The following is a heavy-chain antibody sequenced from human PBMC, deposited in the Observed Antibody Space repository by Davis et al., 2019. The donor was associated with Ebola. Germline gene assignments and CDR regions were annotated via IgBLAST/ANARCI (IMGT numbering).Heavy chain of an antibody. V-gene: IGHV3-7*01. CDR2: IKQDGSEK. D-gene: IGHD3-10*01. CDR1: GFTFSSYW. J-gene: IGHJ4*02. Sequence: GESLKISCAASGFTFSSYWMSWVRQAPGKGLEWVANIKQDGSEKYYVDSVKGRFTISRDNAKNTLYLQMNSLRAEDTAVYYCARGYAWFSDYWGQGTLVTVSS. CDR3: ARGYAWFSDY.